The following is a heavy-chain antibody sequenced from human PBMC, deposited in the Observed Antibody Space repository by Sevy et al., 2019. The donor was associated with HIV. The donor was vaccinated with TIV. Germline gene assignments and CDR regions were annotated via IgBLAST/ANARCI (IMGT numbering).Heavy chain of an antibody. CDR3: TRSLIVVVVTSVYYFDY. CDR1: GFTFGENA. V-gene: IGHV3-49*03. CDR2: IRSKAYGGTT. D-gene: IGHD2-15*01. Sequence: GGSLRLSCTASGFTFGENAMAWFRQAPGKGLEWVGFIRSKAYGGTTEYAASVQGRFTISRDDSKGIANLQMNSLKTEDTAVYYCTRSLIVVVVTSVYYFDYWGPGTLVTVSS. J-gene: IGHJ4*02.